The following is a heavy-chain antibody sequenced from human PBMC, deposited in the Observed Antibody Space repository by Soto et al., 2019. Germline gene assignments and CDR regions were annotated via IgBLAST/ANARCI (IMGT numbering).Heavy chain of an antibody. CDR3: SRDLGS. CDR1: GFTFSDHH. CDR2: TRNKANSYTT. J-gene: IGHJ5*02. Sequence: EVQLVESGGGLVQPGGSLRLSCAASGFTFSDHHMDWVRQAPGKGLEWVGRTRNKANSYTTEYAASVKGRFTISRDDSKNSLYLQMYSLKTEDTAVYYCSRDLGSWGQGTLVTVSS. V-gene: IGHV3-72*01.